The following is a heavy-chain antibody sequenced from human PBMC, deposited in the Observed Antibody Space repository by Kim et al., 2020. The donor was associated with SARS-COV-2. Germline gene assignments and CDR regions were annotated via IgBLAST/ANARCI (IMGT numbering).Heavy chain of an antibody. J-gene: IGHJ6*02. CDR2: IYYSGST. Sequence: SETLFLTCTVSGGSISSYYWSWIRQPPGKGLEWIGYIYYSGSTNYNPSLKSRVTISVDTSKNQFSLKLSSVTAADTAVYYCARMRTLYYYYGMDVWGQGTTVTVSS. CDR1: GGSISSYY. CDR3: ARMRTLYYYYGMDV. V-gene: IGHV4-59*13.